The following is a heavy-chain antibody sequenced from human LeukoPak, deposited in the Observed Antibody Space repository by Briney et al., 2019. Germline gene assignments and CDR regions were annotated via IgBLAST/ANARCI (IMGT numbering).Heavy chain of an antibody. Sequence: ASVKVSCKASGYTSTGYYMHWVRQDPGQGLEWMGWINPNSGGTNYAQKFQGRVTMTRDTSISTVYMELSRLTSDDTAVFYCARRYYDALTGYYPVDHWGQGTLVTVSS. CDR3: ARRYYDALTGYYPVDH. CDR2: INPNSGGT. J-gene: IGHJ4*02. CDR1: GYTSTGYY. D-gene: IGHD3-9*01. V-gene: IGHV1-2*02.